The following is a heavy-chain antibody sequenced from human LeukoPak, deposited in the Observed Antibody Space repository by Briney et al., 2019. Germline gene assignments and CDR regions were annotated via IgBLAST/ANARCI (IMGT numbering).Heavy chain of an antibody. Sequence: SETLSLTCAVSGYSISSGYYWGWIRQPPGKGLEWIGSIYHSGSTYYNPSLKSRVTISVDTSKNHCSLKLRSVTAADTAVYYCERHHKSRTDAFDLWGQGTMVTVSS. J-gene: IGHJ3*01. CDR2: IYHSGST. D-gene: IGHD2-2*01. CDR1: GYSISSGYY. V-gene: IGHV4-38-2*01. CDR3: ERHHKSRTDAFDL.